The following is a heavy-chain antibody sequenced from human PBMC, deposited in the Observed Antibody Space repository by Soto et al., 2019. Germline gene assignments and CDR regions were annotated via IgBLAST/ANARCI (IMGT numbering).Heavy chain of an antibody. J-gene: IGHJ6*03. D-gene: IGHD3-10*01. Sequence: GGSLRLSCAASGFTFSGSAMHWVRQASGKGLEWVGRIRSKANSYATAYAASVKGRFTISRDDSKNTAYLQMNSLKTEDTAVYYCTSLYGSGSYYRDNYYYYMDVWGKGTTVTVSS. CDR3: TSLYGSGSYYRDNYYYYMDV. CDR2: IRSKANSYAT. CDR1: GFTFSGSA. V-gene: IGHV3-73*01.